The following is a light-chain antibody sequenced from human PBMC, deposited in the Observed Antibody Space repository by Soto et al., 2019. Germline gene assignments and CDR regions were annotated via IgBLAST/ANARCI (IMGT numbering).Light chain of an antibody. Sequence: LTQPASVSGAPGQSIPISCSGTSSDGDSVSWYQQHPGKAPKLIIHEVTNRPSGVSNRFSGSKSDYTASLTISGLQAEDEADYYCSSYTAASTLDVVFGGGTKVTVL. CDR1: SSDGDS. V-gene: IGLV2-14*01. J-gene: IGLJ2*01. CDR3: SSYTAASTLDVV. CDR2: EVT.